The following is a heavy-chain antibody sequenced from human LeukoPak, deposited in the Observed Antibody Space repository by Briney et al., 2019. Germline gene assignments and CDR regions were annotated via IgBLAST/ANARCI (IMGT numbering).Heavy chain of an antibody. D-gene: IGHD5-12*01. CDR3: ARGFSGYVDIVATLPRYYYYYMDV. Sequence: PSETLSLTCAVYGGSFSGYYWSWIRQPPGKGLEWIGEINHSGSTNYNPSLKSRVTISVDTSKNQFPLNLSSVTAADTAVYYCARGFSGYVDIVATLPRYYYYYMDVWGKGTTVTVSS. J-gene: IGHJ6*03. CDR1: GGSFSGYY. V-gene: IGHV4-34*01. CDR2: INHSGST.